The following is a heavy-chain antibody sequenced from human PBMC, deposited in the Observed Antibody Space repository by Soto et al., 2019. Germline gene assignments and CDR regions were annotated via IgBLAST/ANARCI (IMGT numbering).Heavy chain of an antibody. Sequence: EVKLVESGGGLVQPGGSLRLSCAASGFTFSNYWMHWVRQAPGRGLVWLSRITNDGSSTSHADFVKGRFTISRDNAKNTLYLQMNSLGADDTAVYYCSRGEPTTSDYWGQGTLVTVSS. CDR2: ITNDGSST. D-gene: IGHD1-1*01. CDR3: SRGEPTTSDY. V-gene: IGHV3-74*03. CDR1: GFTFSNYW. J-gene: IGHJ4*02.